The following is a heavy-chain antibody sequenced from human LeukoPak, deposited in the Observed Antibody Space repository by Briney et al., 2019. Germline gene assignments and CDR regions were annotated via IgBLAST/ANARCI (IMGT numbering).Heavy chain of an antibody. CDR3: ARTMSSSRPWAWFDP. CDR2: INPSGGST. D-gene: IGHD6-6*01. V-gene: IGHV1-46*01. Sequence: GASVKVSCKASGYIFTSYYMHWVRQAPGQGLEWMGIINPSGGSTSYAQKFQGRVTMTRDTSTSTVYMELSSLRSEDTAVYYCARTMSSSRPWAWFDPWGQGTLVTVSS. CDR1: GYIFTSYY. J-gene: IGHJ5*02.